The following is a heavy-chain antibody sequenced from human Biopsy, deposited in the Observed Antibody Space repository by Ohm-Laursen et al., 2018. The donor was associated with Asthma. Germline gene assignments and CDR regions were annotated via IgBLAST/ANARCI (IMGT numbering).Heavy chain of an antibody. D-gene: IGHD6-19*01. J-gene: IGHJ4*02. CDR3: ARGDSSGWSHYYFDY. CDR2: ISNSGSTK. V-gene: IGHV3-11*01. Sequence: SLRLSCAASGFTFGDYWMSWVRQAPGKGLEWVSSISNSGSTKYPAESVQGRFTISRDNTQKSLFLQMNSLRAEDTAIYYCARGDSSGWSHYYFDYWGQGTLVTVSS. CDR1: GFTFGDYW.